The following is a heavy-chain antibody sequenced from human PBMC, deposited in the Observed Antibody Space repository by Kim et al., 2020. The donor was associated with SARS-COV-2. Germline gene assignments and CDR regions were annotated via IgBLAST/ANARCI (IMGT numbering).Heavy chain of an antibody. V-gene: IGHV3-7*01. CDR1: GFTFSSYW. Sequence: GGSLRLSCAASGFTFSSYWMSWVRQAPGKGLEWVANIKQDGSEKYYVDSVKGRFTISRDNAKNSLYLQMNSLRAEDTAVYYCARDTSIAAAGPYYFDYWGQGTLVTVSS. CDR2: IKQDGSEK. D-gene: IGHD6-13*01. CDR3: ARDTSIAAAGPYYFDY. J-gene: IGHJ4*02.